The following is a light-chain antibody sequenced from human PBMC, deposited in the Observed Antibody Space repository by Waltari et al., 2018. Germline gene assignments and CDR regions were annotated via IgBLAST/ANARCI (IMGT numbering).Light chain of an antibody. Sequence: SYLVTQSPSVSVAPGEPARITCGGANLGSKSVHWYQQRPGQAPVLVISYASDRPSGIPERFSGSNSGNTATLTISWVEADDEADYYCLVWHSTTDHHGVFGGGTKLTVL. J-gene: IGLJ2*01. V-gene: IGLV3-21*04. CDR1: NLGSKS. CDR3: LVWHSTTDHHGV. CDR2: YAS.